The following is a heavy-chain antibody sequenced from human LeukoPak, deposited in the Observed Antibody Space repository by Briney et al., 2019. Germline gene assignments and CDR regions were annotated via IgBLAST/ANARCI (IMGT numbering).Heavy chain of an antibody. Sequence: PGGSLRLSCEASGFTFSSCEMSWVRQARGKGLEWVSYISTGGDTIHYADSVKGRFTISRDNAKKSLYLQMNSLRAEDTAVYYCARPLGYSGSGSYYAYWGQGTLVTVSA. CDR3: ARPLGYSGSGSYYAY. CDR2: ISTGGDTI. CDR1: GFTFSSCE. J-gene: IGHJ4*02. V-gene: IGHV3-48*03. D-gene: IGHD3-10*01.